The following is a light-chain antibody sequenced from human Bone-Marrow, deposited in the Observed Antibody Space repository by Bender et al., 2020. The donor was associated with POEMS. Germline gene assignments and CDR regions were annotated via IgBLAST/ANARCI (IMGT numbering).Light chain of an antibody. J-gene: IGLJ2*01. CDR1: TSGIGRYNL. V-gene: IGLV2-14*02. CDR3: SSYTTSHVV. Sequence: QSALAQPASVSGSPGQSITISCTGATSGIGRYNLVSWHQHYPGRVPKLIIYDDSQRPSGVSYRFSGSKSGNTASLTISGLQAEDEADYYCSSYTTSHVVFGGGTKLTV. CDR2: DDS.